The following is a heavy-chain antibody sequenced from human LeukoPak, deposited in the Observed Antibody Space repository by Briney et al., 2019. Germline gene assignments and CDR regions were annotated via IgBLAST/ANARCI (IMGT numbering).Heavy chain of an antibody. CDR1: GFTFSNYA. CDR3: AMVDFATGQNP. V-gene: IGHV3-23*01. Sequence: GGSLRLSCAASGFTFSNYAMTWVRQAPGKGLEWVSTLNDGAGSAFYADSVKGRFTISRDNSKNTLYLQVNSLRAEDTAVYYCAMVDFATGQNPWGQGTLVTVSS. J-gene: IGHJ5*02. D-gene: IGHD1-1*01. CDR2: LNDGAGSA.